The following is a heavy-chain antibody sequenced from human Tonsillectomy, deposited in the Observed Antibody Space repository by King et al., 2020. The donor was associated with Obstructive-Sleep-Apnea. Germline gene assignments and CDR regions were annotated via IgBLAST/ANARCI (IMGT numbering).Heavy chain of an antibody. J-gene: IGHJ4*02. V-gene: IGHV4-39*07. CDR2: IYYSGST. CDR3: ARAHYSSRGNFDC. CDR1: GGSISSSSYY. D-gene: IGHD6-13*01. Sequence: QLQESGPGLVKPAETLSLTCTVSGGSISSSSYYWGWIRQPPGKGLEWIGSIYYSGSTYYNPSLQSRVTITVDTSTNQFSLKLSTANAAATAVYYCARAHYSSRGNFDCWGQGTLVTVSS.